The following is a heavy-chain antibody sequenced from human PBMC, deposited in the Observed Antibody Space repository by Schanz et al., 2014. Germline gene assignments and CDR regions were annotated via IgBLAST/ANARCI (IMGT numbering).Heavy chain of an antibody. V-gene: IGHV3-23*01. Sequence: MHLLESGGGLVEPGGSLRLSCATSGFSLDIFAVSWVRQAPGKGLEWVSSFNDGGVNKYYADSVKGRFTISSDNSKSTLYLQMNSLRAEDTAVYYCARPALWFGDNCFDPWGQGTLVTVSS. CDR1: GFSLDIFA. CDR2: FNDGGVNK. D-gene: IGHD3-10*01. CDR3: ARPALWFGDNCFDP. J-gene: IGHJ5*02.